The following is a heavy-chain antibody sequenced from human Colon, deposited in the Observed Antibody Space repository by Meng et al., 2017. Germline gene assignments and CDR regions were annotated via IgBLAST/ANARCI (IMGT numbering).Heavy chain of an antibody. V-gene: IGHV3-23*01. CDR2: ISASGGTT. J-gene: IGHJ4*02. D-gene: IGHD6-13*01. CDR1: GFTFSSSA. Sequence: GGSLRLSCAASGFTFSSSAMSWVRQAPGKGLDWVSAISASGGTTYYADSVKGRFTISSDNSKDTLFLEMNSLRAEDTAVYYCAKVPWLAATGSSDYWGQGTLVTVSS. CDR3: AKVPWLAATGSSDY.